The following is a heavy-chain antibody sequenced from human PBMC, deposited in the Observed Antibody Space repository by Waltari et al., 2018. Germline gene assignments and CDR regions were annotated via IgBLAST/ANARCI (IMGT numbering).Heavy chain of an antibody. D-gene: IGHD3-22*01. CDR1: GYSMRRGYY. J-gene: IGHJ3*02. CDR2: IYQSGSS. V-gene: IGHV4-38-2*01. CDR3: VAAKEYYYDGSGDDAFET. Sequence: QVQLQESGPGLAKSSETLSLTCDVSGYSMRRGYYRGWIRQPPRKGLEWIASIYQSGSSYCKPSGRSRVTIAVDTSRNQFSLEMTSVTATDTATYYCVAAKEYYYDGSGDDAFETWGQGTLVTVSS.